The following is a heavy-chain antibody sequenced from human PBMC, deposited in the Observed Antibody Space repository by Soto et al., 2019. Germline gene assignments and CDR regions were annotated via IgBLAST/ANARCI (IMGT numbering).Heavy chain of an antibody. CDR3: ARERSYSTGGYYGMDV. CDR1: GFTFSSYG. CDR2: IWYDGSNK. Sequence: GGSLRLSXAASGFTFSSYGMHWVRQAPGKGLEWVAVIWYDGSNKYYADSVKGRFTISRDNSKNTLYLQMNSLRAEDTAVYYCARERSYSTGGYYGMDVWGQGTTVTVSS. V-gene: IGHV3-33*01. D-gene: IGHD1-26*01. J-gene: IGHJ6*02.